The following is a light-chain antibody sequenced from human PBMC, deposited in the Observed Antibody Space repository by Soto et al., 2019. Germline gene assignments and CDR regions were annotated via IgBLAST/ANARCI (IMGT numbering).Light chain of an antibody. Sequence: QSVLTQPASVSGSPGQSITISCSGFDSDVGDYNYVSWYQQHAGIVPKLIIYEVTNRPLGVSNRFSGSKSGYTASLTISGLQTDDEADYYCSSYTSTTRLFGGGTKVTVL. CDR1: DSDVGDYNY. V-gene: IGLV2-14*01. CDR3: SSYTSTTRL. J-gene: IGLJ2*01. CDR2: EVT.